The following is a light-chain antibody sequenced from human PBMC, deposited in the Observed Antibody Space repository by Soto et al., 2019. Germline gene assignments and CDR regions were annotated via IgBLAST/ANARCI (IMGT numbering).Light chain of an antibody. CDR2: DAT. CDR3: QVWASTAQFFV. J-gene: IGLJ1*01. CDR1: KIGSKI. V-gene: IGLV3-21*02. Sequence: SYELAQPPSLSVAPGQTAKITCGGDKIGSKIVHWYKQRPGQAPVAVVFDATDRPSGIPDRISASRSGDTATLTISRVDAGDEDEYYCQVWASTAQFFVFGSGTKVTVL.